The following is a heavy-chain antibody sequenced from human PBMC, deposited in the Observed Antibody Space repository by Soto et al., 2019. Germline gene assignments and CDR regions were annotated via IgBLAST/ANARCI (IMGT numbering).Heavy chain of an antibody. D-gene: IGHD2-21*01. J-gene: IGHJ4*02. V-gene: IGHV3-74*03. CDR2: INTDGSVA. Sequence: PGVSRRLSCAASGRTFRSYWMHWVRQAPGKGLVWVSRINTDGSVAMYVASVQGRFTISRDNAKNTLYLHMNSLRAEDTAVYYCVRDMQLWRLDSWGQGT. CDR1: GRTFRSYW. CDR3: VRDMQLWRLDS.